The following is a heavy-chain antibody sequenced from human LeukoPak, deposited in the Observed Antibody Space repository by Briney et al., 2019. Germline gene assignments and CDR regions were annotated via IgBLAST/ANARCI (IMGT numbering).Heavy chain of an antibody. CDR3: ARVDTAMVNDAFDI. V-gene: IGHV3-7*01. D-gene: IGHD5-18*01. Sequence: GGSLRLSCAASGFTFSSYWMSWVRQAPGKGLEWVANIKQDGSEKYYVDSVKGRFTISRDNAKNSLYLQMNSLRAEDTAVYYCARVDTAMVNDAFDIWGQGTMVTVSS. CDR1: GFTFSSYW. CDR2: IKQDGSEK. J-gene: IGHJ3*02.